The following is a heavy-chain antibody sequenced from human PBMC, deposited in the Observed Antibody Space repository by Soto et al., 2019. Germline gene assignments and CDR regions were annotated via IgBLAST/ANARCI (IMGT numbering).Heavy chain of an antibody. Sequence: GGSLRLSCSASEFTFSSYAMHWVRQAPGKGLEYVSAISSNGGSTYYADSVKGRFTISRDNSKNTLYLQMSSLRAEDTAVYYCVKAGFGAALYGMDVWGQGTTVTVSS. CDR2: ISSNGGST. D-gene: IGHD6-6*01. CDR1: EFTFSSYA. CDR3: VKAGFGAALYGMDV. V-gene: IGHV3-64D*08. J-gene: IGHJ6*02.